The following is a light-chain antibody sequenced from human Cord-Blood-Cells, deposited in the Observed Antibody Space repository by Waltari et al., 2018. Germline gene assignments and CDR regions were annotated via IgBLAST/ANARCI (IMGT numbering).Light chain of an antibody. CDR3: SSYTSSSTLV. J-gene: IGLJ1*01. Sequence: QSALTQPASVSGSPGQSITISCPGTRRDVGGYNYVSWSQQHPGKAPKLMIYEVSNRPSGVSNRFSGSKSGNTASLTISGLQAEDEADYYCSSYTSSSTLVFGTGTKVTVL. V-gene: IGLV2-14*01. CDR2: EVS. CDR1: RRDVGGYNY.